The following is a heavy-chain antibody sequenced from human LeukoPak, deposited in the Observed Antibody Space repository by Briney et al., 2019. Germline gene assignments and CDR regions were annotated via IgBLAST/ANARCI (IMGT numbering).Heavy chain of an antibody. J-gene: IGHJ4*02. CDR2: ISGSGGST. CDR1: GFTFSSYA. Sequence: GGSLRLSCAASGFTFSSYAMSWVRQAPGKGLEWVSAISGSGGSTYYADSVKGRFTISRDNSKNTLYLQMNSLRAEDTAVYCCAKDRYSSVITPFDYWGQGTLVTVSS. D-gene: IGHD6-19*01. V-gene: IGHV3-23*01. CDR3: AKDRYSSVITPFDY.